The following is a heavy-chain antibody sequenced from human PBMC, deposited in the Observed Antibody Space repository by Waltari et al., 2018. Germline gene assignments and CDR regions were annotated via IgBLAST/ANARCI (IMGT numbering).Heavy chain of an antibody. D-gene: IGHD6-6*01. J-gene: IGHJ4*02. CDR3: ARGGAARPAQRIFDY. CDR1: GGSFSGYY. CDR2: INHSGRT. V-gene: IGHV4-34*01. Sequence: QVQLQQWGAGLLKPSETLSLTCAVYGGSFSGYYWSWIRQPPGKGLEWIGEINHSGRTNDTPSLKSRVTISVDTSKNQFSLKLSSVTAADTAVYYCARGGAARPAQRIFDYWGQGTLVTVSS.